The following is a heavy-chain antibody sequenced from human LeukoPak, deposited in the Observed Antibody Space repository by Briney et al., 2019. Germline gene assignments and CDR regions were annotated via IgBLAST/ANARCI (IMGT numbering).Heavy chain of an antibody. CDR3: ARERQVTAANDAFDI. CDR1: VYTFTGYY. J-gene: IGHJ3*02. D-gene: IGHD2-2*01. V-gene: IGHV1-2*02. Sequence: ASVTVSRTCSVYTFTGYYMHWLRQAPGQGLAWVGWINPNSGGTNYAQKFQGRVTMTRDTSISTAYMELSRLRSDGTAVYYCARERQVTAANDAFDIWGQGTMVTVSS. CDR2: INPNSGGT.